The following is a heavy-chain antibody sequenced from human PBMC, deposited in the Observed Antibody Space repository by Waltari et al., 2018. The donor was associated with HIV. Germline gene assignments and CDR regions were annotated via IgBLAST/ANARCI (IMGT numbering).Heavy chain of an antibody. CDR3: ARDKRDGGNHRAYFDY. Sequence: QVQLQESGPGLVKPSETLSLTCTVSGGSISSYYWSWIRQPPGKGLEWIGYIYDSGSTNYNPSIKSRVTISVDTSKNQFSLKLSSVTAADTAVYYCARDKRDGGNHRAYFDYWGQGSLVTVSS. V-gene: IGHV4-59*01. CDR1: GGSISSYY. J-gene: IGHJ4*02. D-gene: IGHD2-15*01. CDR2: IYDSGST.